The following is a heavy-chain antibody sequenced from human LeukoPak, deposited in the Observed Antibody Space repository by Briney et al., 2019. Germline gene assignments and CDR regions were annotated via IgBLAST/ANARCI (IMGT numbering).Heavy chain of an antibody. J-gene: IGHJ4*02. CDR2: IYYSGST. CDR1: GGSISSSSYY. D-gene: IGHD6-13*01. Sequence: TSETLSLTCTVSGGSISSSSYYWGWIPHPPGKPLEWIGSIYYSGSTYYNPSLKSRVTISVDTSKNQFSLKLSSVTATDTAVYYCATGYSNAWVDYWGQGTLVTVSS. V-gene: IGHV4-39*01. CDR3: ATGYSNAWVDY.